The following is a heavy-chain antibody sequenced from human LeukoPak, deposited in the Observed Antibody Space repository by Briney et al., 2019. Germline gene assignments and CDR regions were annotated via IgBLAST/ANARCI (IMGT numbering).Heavy chain of an antibody. CDR2: IYYRGST. V-gene: IGHV4-59*01. J-gene: IGHJ6*03. CDR1: VGSISSYY. CDR3: ARADFWSGLGYYMDA. D-gene: IGHD3-3*01. Sequence: SETLSLTCTVSVGSISSYYWSWIRQPPGKGLEWIGYIYYRGSTNYNPSLKSRVTISVDSSKNQFSLKLSSVTAADTAVYYCARADFWSGLGYYMDAWGNGTTVTAS.